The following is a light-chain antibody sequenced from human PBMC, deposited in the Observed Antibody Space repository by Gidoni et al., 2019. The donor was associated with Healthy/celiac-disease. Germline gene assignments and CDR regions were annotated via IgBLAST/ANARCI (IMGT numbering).Light chain of an antibody. CDR3: QQYNSYPWT. CDR2: KAS. CDR1: QSISSC. V-gene: IGKV1-5*03. J-gene: IGKJ1*01. Sequence: DIQMTQSPSTLSASVRDRVTITCRASQSISSCLAWYQTKPGKAPKLLSYKASSLESGVPSRFSGSGSGTEFTLTISSLQPDDFATYYCQQYNSYPWTFGQGTKVEIK.